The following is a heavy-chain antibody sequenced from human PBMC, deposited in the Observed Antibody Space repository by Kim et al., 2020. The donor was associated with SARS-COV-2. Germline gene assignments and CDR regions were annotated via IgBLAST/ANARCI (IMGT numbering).Heavy chain of an antibody. CDR1: GFTFSSYE. D-gene: IGHD3-3*01. CDR3: ARGFAVLRFLEWLM. J-gene: IGHJ4*02. Sequence: GGSLRLSCAASGFTFSSYEMNWVRQAPGKGLEWVSYISSSGSTIYYADSVKGRFTISRDNAKNSLYLQMNSLRAEDTAVYYCARGFAVLRFLEWLMWGQGTLVTVSS. V-gene: IGHV3-48*03. CDR2: ISSSGSTI.